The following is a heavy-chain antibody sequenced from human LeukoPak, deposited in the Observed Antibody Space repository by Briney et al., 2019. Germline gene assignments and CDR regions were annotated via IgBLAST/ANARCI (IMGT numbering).Heavy chain of an antibody. CDR3: AREPVDTAMVNIPLDY. Sequence: ASVKVSCKASGYTFTSYGISWVRQAPGQGLEWMGWISAYNGNTNYAQKLQGRVTMTTDTSTSTAYMEMRSLRSDDTAVYYCAREPVDTAMVNIPLDYWGQGTLVTVSS. D-gene: IGHD5-18*01. CDR2: ISAYNGNT. V-gene: IGHV1-18*01. CDR1: GYTFTSYG. J-gene: IGHJ4*02.